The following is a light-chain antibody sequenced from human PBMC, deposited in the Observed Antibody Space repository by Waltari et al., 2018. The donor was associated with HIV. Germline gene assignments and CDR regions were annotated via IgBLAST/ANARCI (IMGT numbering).Light chain of an antibody. J-gene: IGLJ2*01. CDR1: KLGDKY. CDR3: QAWDSSTCV. CDR2: QDT. V-gene: IGLV3-1*01. Sequence: SYDLTQPPSVSVSPGQPANITCSGDKLGDKYACWYQRKPGQSPVLVIYQDTKRPSGIPEIFSGSNSGNTASLTISGTQAMDEADYYCQAWDSSTCVFGGGTKLTVL.